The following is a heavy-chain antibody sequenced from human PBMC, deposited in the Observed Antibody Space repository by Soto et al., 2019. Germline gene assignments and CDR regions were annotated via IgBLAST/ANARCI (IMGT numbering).Heavy chain of an antibody. CDR2: IYYSGST. CDR1: GGSISSGGYY. V-gene: IGHV4-31*03. D-gene: IGHD6-6*01. J-gene: IGHJ6*03. CDR3: ARESGSSSTDYYYYYYYMDV. Sequence: QVQLQESGPGLVKPSQTLSLTCTVSGGSISSGGYYWSWIRQHPGKGLEWIGYIYYSGSTYYNPSLKSRFTISVDTSKNQFSLKLSSVTAADTAVYYCARESGSSSTDYYYYYYYMDVWGKGTTVTVSS.